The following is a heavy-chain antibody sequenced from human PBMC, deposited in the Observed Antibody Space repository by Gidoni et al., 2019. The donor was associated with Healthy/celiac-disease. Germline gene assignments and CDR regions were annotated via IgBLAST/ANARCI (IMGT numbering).Heavy chain of an antibody. CDR3: ARDLTTVDRYFDL. D-gene: IGHD4-17*01. CDR2: ISSSSSYR. J-gene: IGHJ2*01. V-gene: IGHV3-21*01. CDR1: GFTFSSYS. Sequence: EVQLVESGGGLVKPGGSLRLSCAASGFTFSSYSMNWVRQAPGKGLEWVSSISSSSSYRYYADSVKGRFTISRDNAKNSLYLQMNSLRAEDTAVYYCARDLTTVDRYFDLWGRGTLVTVSS.